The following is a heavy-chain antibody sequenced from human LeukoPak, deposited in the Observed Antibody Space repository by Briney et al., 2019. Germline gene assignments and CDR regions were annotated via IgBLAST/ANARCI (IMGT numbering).Heavy chain of an antibody. CDR3: ARESIAVAGAPFDY. V-gene: IGHV3-48*03. J-gene: IGHJ4*02. D-gene: IGHD6-19*01. CDR1: GFPFSSYE. Sequence: GGSLGLSRAASGFPFSSYEMNWVRQAPGKGLEWVSYISSGSTIYDADSVKGRFTISRDNAKNSLYLQMNSLRAEDTAVYYCARESIAVAGAPFDYWGQGTLVTVSS. CDR2: ISSGSTI.